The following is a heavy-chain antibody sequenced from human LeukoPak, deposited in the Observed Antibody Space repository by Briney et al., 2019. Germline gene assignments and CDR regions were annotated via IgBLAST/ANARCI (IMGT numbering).Heavy chain of an antibody. J-gene: IGHJ4*02. CDR2: INHSGST. Sequence: SETLSLTCAVYGGSFSGYYWSWIRQPPGKGLEWIGEINHSGSTNYNPSLESRVTISVDTSKNQFSLKLSSVTAADTAVYYCARYPMASTSCFDYWGQGTLVTVSS. V-gene: IGHV4-34*01. CDR3: ARYPMASTSCFDY. D-gene: IGHD2-2*01. CDR1: GGSFSGYY.